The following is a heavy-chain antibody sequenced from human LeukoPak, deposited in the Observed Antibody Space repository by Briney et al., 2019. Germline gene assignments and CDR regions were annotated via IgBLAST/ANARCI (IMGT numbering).Heavy chain of an antibody. J-gene: IGHJ4*02. Sequence: NPSETLSLTCAVYGGSFSDYYWSWIRQPPGKGLEWIGEINHSGSTNYKPSLKSRVTISVDTSKNQFSLKLSSMTAADTAAYYCARHRYYYDSSAYHFDYWGQGTLVTVSS. CDR3: ARHRYYYDSSAYHFDY. D-gene: IGHD3-22*01. CDR2: INHSGST. V-gene: IGHV4-34*01. CDR1: GGSFSDYY.